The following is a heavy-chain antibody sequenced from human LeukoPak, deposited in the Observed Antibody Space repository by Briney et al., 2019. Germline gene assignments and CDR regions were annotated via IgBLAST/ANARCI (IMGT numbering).Heavy chain of an antibody. CDR3: ARADYGDYRREYFFDY. D-gene: IGHD4-17*01. V-gene: IGHV3-21*06. Sequence: GGSLRLSCAASGFIFSSYIMIWVRQAPGKGLEWVSSISSSSSYIYYADSVKGRFTISRDNAKNSLYLQMNSLRAEDTAVYYCARADYGDYRREYFFDYWGQGTLVTVSS. CDR1: GFIFSSYI. J-gene: IGHJ4*02. CDR2: ISSSSSYI.